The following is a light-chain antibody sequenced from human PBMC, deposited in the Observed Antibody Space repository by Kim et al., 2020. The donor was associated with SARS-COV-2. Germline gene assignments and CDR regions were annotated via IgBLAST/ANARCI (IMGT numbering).Light chain of an antibody. CDR2: EDN. Sequence: KTVTISCTGNSDSIVRNFVQWYQQRPGSAPTTVIYEDNQRPSGVPARFSASVDTSSNSASLTISGLRTEDESDYYCQSYDPATHWVFGGGTKVTVL. V-gene: IGLV6-57*02. CDR3: QSYDPATHWV. CDR1: SDSIVRNF. J-gene: IGLJ3*02.